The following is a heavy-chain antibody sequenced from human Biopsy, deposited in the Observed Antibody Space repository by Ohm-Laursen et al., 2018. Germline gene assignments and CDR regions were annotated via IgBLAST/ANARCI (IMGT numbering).Heavy chain of an antibody. Sequence: SLRLSCAASGFIFSDYYMSWIRQAPGKGLEWIANITEDGSLIYYLDSVKGRFTISRDNAKNVLWLQMNSLRVDDTAMYYCVKDIRRYFYGMDVWGQGTTVTVS. CDR1: GFIFSDYY. D-gene: IGHD3-10*01. J-gene: IGHJ6*02. V-gene: IGHV3-7*03. CDR2: ITEDGSLI. CDR3: VKDIRRYFYGMDV.